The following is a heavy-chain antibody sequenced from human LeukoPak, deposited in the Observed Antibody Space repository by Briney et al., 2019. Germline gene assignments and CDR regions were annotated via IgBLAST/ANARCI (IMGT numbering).Heavy chain of an antibody. D-gene: IGHD5-12*01. CDR3: ARDLGEYSGYGADY. CDR2: ISGSGKTI. CDR1: GFTFSSYS. Sequence: GGSLRLSCAGSGFTFSSYSMSWVRHAPGKGLEWVSYISGSGKTIYYADSVKGRFTISRDNTKNSLYLQMNNLRAEDTAVYYCARDLGEYSGYGADYWGQGTLVTVFS. J-gene: IGHJ4*02. V-gene: IGHV3-48*01.